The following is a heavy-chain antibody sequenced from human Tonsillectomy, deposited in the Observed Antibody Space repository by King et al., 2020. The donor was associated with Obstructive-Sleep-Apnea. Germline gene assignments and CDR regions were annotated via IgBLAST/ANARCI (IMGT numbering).Heavy chain of an antibody. V-gene: IGHV4-31*03. CDR1: GGSISSGGYY. CDR3: ARARELSGGDLDY. CDR2: IYYSWST. Sequence: QLQESGPGLVKPSQTLSLTCTVSGGSISSGGYYWSWIRQHPGKGLEWIEYIYYSWSTYYNPSLKSRVTISVDTSKNQFSLKLSSVTAADTAVYYCARARELSGGDLDYWGQGTLVTVSS. D-gene: IGHD3-16*02. J-gene: IGHJ4*02.